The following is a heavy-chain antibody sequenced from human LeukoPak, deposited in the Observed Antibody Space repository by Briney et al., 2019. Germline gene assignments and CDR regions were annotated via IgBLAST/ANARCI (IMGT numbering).Heavy chain of an antibody. D-gene: IGHD2-2*02. CDR1: GGSISSDY. V-gene: IGHV4-59*08. J-gene: IGHJ3*02. Sequence: SETLSLTCTVSGGSISSDYWSWIRQPPGKGLEWIGYIYYSGSTNYNPSLESRVTISVDTSKNQFSLKLSSVTAADTALYYCARLYGNDAFDIWGQGTMVTVSS. CDR2: IYYSGST. CDR3: ARLYGNDAFDI.